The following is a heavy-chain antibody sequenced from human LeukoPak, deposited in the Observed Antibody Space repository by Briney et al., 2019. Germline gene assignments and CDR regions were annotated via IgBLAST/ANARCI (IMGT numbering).Heavy chain of an antibody. Sequence: PGGSLRLSCAASGFTFSSYGTYWVRQAPGKGLEWVAFIRYDGSNKYYADSVKGRFTVSRDNSKNTPYLQMKSLRAEDTAVYYCAKGGGCEAQYYYYYLDVWGKGTTVTISS. V-gene: IGHV3-30*02. CDR2: IRYDGSNK. CDR1: GFTFSSYG. D-gene: IGHD5-12*01. CDR3: AKGGGCEAQYYYYYLDV. J-gene: IGHJ6*03.